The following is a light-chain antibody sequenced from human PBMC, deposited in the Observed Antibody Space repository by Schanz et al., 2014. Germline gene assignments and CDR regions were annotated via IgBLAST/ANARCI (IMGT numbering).Light chain of an antibody. CDR1: SSDVGSYNL. CDR2: EGS. Sequence: QSALTQPASVSGSPGQSITISCTGTSSDVGSYNLVSWYQQHPGKAPKLMIYEGSKRPSGVSNRFSGSKSGNTASLTVSWLQAEDEAVYYCSSYGGSHNYVFGTGTKLTVL. J-gene: IGLJ1*01. V-gene: IGLV2-14*02. CDR3: SSYGGSHNYV.